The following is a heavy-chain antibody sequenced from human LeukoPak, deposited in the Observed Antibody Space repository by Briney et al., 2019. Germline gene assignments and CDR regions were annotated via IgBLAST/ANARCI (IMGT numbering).Heavy chain of an antibody. D-gene: IGHD2-15*01. V-gene: IGHV3-66*01. J-gene: IGHJ6*02. CDR1: GFTVNNNY. CDR2: IYSGGST. CDR3: ARELRRGYGMDV. Sequence: GGSLRLSCAASGFTVNNNYMTWVRQAPGEGLEWVSIIYSGGSTFYADSVKGRFTISRDNSKSTLFLQMNSLRVDDTAIYYCARELRRGYGMDVWGQGTTVTVSS.